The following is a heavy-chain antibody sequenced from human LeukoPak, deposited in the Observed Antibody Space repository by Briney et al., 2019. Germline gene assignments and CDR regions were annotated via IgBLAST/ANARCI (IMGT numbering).Heavy chain of an antibody. V-gene: IGHV4-4*07. Sequence: SETLSLTCTVSDGSINSYFWSGIRQPAGKGLEDIGRIYASGSTNYNPSLKSRVTMSVGTSKNQFSLKLTSVTAADTAVYYCARLLVVESRFDPWGQGTLVTVSS. CDR2: IYASGST. CDR1: DGSINSYF. D-gene: IGHD2-15*01. CDR3: ARLLVVESRFDP. J-gene: IGHJ5*02.